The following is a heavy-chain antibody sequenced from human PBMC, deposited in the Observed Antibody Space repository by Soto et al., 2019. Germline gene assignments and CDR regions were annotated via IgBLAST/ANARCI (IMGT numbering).Heavy chain of an antibody. J-gene: IGHJ6*02. CDR3: ARGRVWSGYYSQGIYYYYGMDV. CDR1: GFTFSSYA. D-gene: IGHD3-3*01. Sequence: QVQLVESGGGVVQPGRSLRLSCAASGFTFSSYAMHWVRQAPGKGLEWVAVISYDGSNKYYADSVKGRFTISRDNSKNTLYLQMNSLRAEDTAVYYCARGRVWSGYYSQGIYYYYGMDVWGQGTTVTGSS. CDR2: ISYDGSNK. V-gene: IGHV3-30-3*01.